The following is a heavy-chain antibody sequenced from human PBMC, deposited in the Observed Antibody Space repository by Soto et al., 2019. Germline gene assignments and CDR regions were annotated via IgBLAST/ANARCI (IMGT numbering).Heavy chain of an antibody. CDR1: GFTFSSYA. CDR2: IVGIGGGT. CDR3: AKDSGSGWYAEFQH. V-gene: IGHV3-23*01. J-gene: IGHJ1*01. D-gene: IGHD6-19*01. Sequence: GGSLRLSCAASGFTFSSYAMSWVRQAPGKGLEWVSTIVGIGGGTYYADSVKGRFTISRENSKNTPSLQMDSLRADDTAVYYCAKDSGSGWYAEFQHWGQGTLVTVSS.